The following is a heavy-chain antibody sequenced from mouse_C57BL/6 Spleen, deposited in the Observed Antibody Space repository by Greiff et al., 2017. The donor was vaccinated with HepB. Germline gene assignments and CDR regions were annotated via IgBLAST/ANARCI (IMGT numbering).Heavy chain of an antibody. CDR1: GYTFTDYY. J-gene: IGHJ3*01. CDR3: AREDGYYFAY. V-gene: IGHV1-19*01. D-gene: IGHD2-3*01. CDR2: INPYNGGT. Sequence: VQLKESGPVLVKPGASVKMSCKASGYTFTDYYMNWVKQSHGKSLEWIGVINPYNGGTSYNQKFKGKATLTVDKSSSTAYMELNSLTSEDSAVYYCAREDGYYFAYWGQGTLVTVSA.